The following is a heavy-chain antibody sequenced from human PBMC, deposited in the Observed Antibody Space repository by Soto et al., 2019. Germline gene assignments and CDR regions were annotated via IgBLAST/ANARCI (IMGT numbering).Heavy chain of an antibody. CDR2: IWYDGSNK. Sequence: GGSLRLSCAASGFTFSSYGMHWVRQAPGKGLEWVAVIWYDGSNKYYADSVKGRFTISRDNSKNPLYLQMNSLRAEDTAVYYCARDKEIRFGEFENYYYYGMDVWGQGTTVTVSS. V-gene: IGHV3-33*01. D-gene: IGHD3-10*01. J-gene: IGHJ6*02. CDR3: ARDKEIRFGEFENYYYYGMDV. CDR1: GFTFSSYG.